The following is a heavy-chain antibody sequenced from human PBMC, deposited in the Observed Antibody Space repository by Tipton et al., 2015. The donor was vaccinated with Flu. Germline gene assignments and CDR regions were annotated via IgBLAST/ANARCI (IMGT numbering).Heavy chain of an antibody. V-gene: IGHV4-38-2*01. D-gene: IGHD4-11*01. Sequence: GLVKPSETLSLTCGVSDYSISSDYHWGWIRQFPGKGLEGIGTVSRSGSTVYNPSLTSRVTISIDRSNNQFSLNLKSVTAADMAVYYCARRDYSNYVSDPKSWFDPWGQGTLVAVSS. J-gene: IGHJ5*02. CDR1: DYSISSDYH. CDR2: VSRSGST. CDR3: ARRDYSNYVSDPKSWFDP.